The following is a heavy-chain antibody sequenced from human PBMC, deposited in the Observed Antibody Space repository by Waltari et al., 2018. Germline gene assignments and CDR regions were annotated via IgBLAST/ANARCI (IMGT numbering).Heavy chain of an antibody. D-gene: IGHD6-19*01. CDR2: INPYGSDK. Sequence: EVQLGESGGGLVQPGGSLRLSCAASGISFSSDWMNCVRQVPGKGLEWVSNINPYGSDKRLVASVKGRFTISRDNAKNSLYLPMNSLRGEDTAVYYCAGWGSSNVWGQGTLVTVSS. CDR3: AGWGSSNV. J-gene: IGHJ4*02. V-gene: IGHV3-7*03. CDR1: GISFSSDW.